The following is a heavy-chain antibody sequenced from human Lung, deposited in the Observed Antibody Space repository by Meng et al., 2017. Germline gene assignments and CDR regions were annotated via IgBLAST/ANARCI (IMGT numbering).Heavy chain of an antibody. V-gene: IGHV3-74*01. CDR1: GFTFSTYW. J-gene: IGHJ4*02. CDR2: INTDGSST. CDR3: GRSDGYIRD. Sequence: EVQLVESGGGLVQPGGSLRLSCAASGFTFSTYWMHWARQAPGKGLVWVSHINTDGSSTNYADSVKGRFTISRDNAKNTLYLRMNSLRAKDTAVYYCGRSDGYIRDWGQGTLVTVSS. D-gene: IGHD5-24*01.